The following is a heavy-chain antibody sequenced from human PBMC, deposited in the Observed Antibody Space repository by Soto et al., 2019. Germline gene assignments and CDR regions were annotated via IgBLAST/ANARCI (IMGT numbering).Heavy chain of an antibody. CDR2: ISGSGGST. CDR1: GFTFSSYA. CDR3: AKARFDWLFAGGMDV. V-gene: IGHV3-23*01. J-gene: IGHJ6*02. Sequence: EVQLLESGGGLVQPGGSLRLSCAASGFTFSSYAMSWVRQAPGKGLEWVSAISGSGGSTYYADSVKGRFTISRDNSXXPLCLQMNSMRAEDTAVYYCAKARFDWLFAGGMDVWGQGTTVTVSS. D-gene: IGHD3-9*01.